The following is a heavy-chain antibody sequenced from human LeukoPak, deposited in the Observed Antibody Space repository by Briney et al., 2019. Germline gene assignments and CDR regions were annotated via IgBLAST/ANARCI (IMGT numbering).Heavy chain of an antibody. CDR1: GFSFGNYA. CDR3: VKDPRDTYGTNWFVS. J-gene: IGHJ5*01. Sequence: GGSLRLSSVASGFSFGNYAMSWVRQAPGKGLQWVSQISGTGGATWYAGFARDRFTISRDNSKKTLYLQMSGLRVEDTAMYYCVKDPRDTYGTNWFVSWGQGTLLIVSS. D-gene: IGHD2-21*01. V-gene: IGHV3-23*01. CDR2: ISGTGGAT.